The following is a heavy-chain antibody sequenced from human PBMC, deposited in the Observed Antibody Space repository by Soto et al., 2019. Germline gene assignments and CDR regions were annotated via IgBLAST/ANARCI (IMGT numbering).Heavy chain of an antibody. D-gene: IGHD3-3*01. J-gene: IGHJ6*03. V-gene: IGHV4-34*01. Sequence: SETLSLTCAVYGGSFSGYYWSWIRQPPGRGLGWIGEINHSGSTNYNPSLKSRVTISVDTSKNQFSLKLSSVTAADTAVYYCARGAPSDFWSGPYYYYMDVWGKGTTVTVSS. CDR1: GGSFSGYY. CDR2: INHSGST. CDR3: ARGAPSDFWSGPYYYYMDV.